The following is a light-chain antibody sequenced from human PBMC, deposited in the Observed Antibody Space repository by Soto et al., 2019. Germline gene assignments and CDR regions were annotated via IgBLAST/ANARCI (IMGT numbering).Light chain of an antibody. V-gene: IGLV2-8*01. CDR3: SSYGGSNTVV. CDR2: EVS. J-gene: IGLJ2*01. Sequence: QSALTQPPSACGSPEQSVTISCNGSSSDVGGYNYVSWYQQHPGKAPKLMIYEVSKRPSGVPDRLSGSKSGNTASLTVSGLQAEDEADYYCSSYGGSNTVVFGGGTKLTVL. CDR1: SSDVGGYNY.